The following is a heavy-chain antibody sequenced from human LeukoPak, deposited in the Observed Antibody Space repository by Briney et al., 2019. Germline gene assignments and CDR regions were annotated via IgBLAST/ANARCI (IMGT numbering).Heavy chain of an antibody. Sequence: PSETLSLTCTVSGGSISSYYWSWIRQHPGKGLEWIGYIYYSGSTYYNPSLKSQVIISVDTSKNQFSLEVSSVTAADMAVYYCARVEAATTNPRFDYWGQGTLVTVSS. CDR1: GGSISSYY. J-gene: IGHJ4*02. CDR3: ARVEAATTNPRFDY. D-gene: IGHD5-24*01. CDR2: IYYSGST. V-gene: IGHV4-59*06.